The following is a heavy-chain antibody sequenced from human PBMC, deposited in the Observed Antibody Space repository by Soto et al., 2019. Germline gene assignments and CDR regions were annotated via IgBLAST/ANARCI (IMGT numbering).Heavy chain of an antibody. J-gene: IGHJ4*02. V-gene: IGHV4-59*08. CDR3: ARLWGWFGDY. D-gene: IGHD3-10*01. CDR2: IYYSGST. CDR1: SGSISSYY. Sequence: QVQLQESGRGLVKSSETLSLTCTVSSGSISSYYWSWIRQPPGKGLEWIGYIYYSGSTNYNPSLKSRVTISVDTSKNQFSLKLSSVTAADTAVYYCARLWGWFGDYWGQGTLVSVSS.